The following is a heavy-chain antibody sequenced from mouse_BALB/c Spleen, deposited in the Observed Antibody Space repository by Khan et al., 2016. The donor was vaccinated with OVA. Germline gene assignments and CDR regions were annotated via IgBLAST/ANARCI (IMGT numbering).Heavy chain of an antibody. CDR1: GYTFTSYY. V-gene: IGHV1S81*02. CDR3: TRGGYGSPFAY. Sequence: VELVESGAELVKPGASVKLSCKASGYTFTSYYMYWVKQRPGQGLEWIGEINPSNGGTNVNEKFKNKATLTVDKSSSTAYMELSSLTSEDSVVYYCTRGGYGSPFAYWGQGTLVTVSA. J-gene: IGHJ3*01. CDR2: INPSNGGT. D-gene: IGHD1-1*01.